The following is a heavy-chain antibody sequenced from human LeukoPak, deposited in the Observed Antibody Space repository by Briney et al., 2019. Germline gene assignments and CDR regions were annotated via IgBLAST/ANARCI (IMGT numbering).Heavy chain of an antibody. V-gene: IGHV1-2*02. CDR3: ARLRRDILTCYYGGFDY. D-gene: IGHD3-9*01. CDR1: GYTFTGYY. Sequence: GASVKVSCKASGYTFTGYYMHWVRQAPGQGLEWMGWINPNSGGTNYAQKFQGRVTMTRDTSISTAYMELSRLRSDDTAVYYCARLRRDILTCYYGGFDYWGQGTLVTVS. CDR2: INPNSGGT. J-gene: IGHJ4*02.